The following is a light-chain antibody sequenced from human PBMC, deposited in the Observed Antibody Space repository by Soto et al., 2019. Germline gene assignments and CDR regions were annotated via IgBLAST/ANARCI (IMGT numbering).Light chain of an antibody. Sequence: DIQMTQSPSSLSASVGDRVTITCRASQSISNYLSWYQHKPGIAPKLLIYAASTFQSEVPSRFSGSGSGTDFTLTISSLQFEDFATYYCLQGYTNPPLTFGGGTKVEIK. CDR2: AAS. CDR1: QSISNY. J-gene: IGKJ4*01. CDR3: LQGYTNPPLT. V-gene: IGKV1-39*01.